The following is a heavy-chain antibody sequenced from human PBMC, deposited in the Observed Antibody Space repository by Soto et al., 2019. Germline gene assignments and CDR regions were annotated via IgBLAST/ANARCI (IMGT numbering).Heavy chain of an antibody. Sequence: GESLKISCKGSGYSFTSYWIGWVRQMPGKGLEWMGIIHPGDSDTRYSPSFQGQVTISADKSISTAYLQWSSLKASDTAMYYCARFALGSDTHYYYGMDVWGQGTTVTVSS. CDR2: IHPGDSDT. V-gene: IGHV5-51*01. CDR1: GYSFTSYW. D-gene: IGHD1-26*01. J-gene: IGHJ6*02. CDR3: ARFALGSDTHYYYGMDV.